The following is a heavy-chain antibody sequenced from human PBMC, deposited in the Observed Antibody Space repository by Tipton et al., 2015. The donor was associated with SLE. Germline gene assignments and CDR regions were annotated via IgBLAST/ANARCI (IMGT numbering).Heavy chain of an antibody. Sequence: LRLSCSVSGGSISIGSYYWSWLRQPPGKGLEWIGRIYNTGSTNYKSSLQSRVTISLDTSNNQFSLRLHSVSVADTAVYYCARGGLYETSAYSVGFDIWGQGTLVTVSS. CDR3: ARGGLYETSAYSVGFDI. V-gene: IGHV4-61*02. J-gene: IGHJ3*02. D-gene: IGHD3-22*01. CDR1: GGSISIGSYY. CDR2: IYNTGST.